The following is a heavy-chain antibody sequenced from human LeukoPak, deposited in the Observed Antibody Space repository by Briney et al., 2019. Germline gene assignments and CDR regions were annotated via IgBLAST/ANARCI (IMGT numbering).Heavy chain of an antibody. V-gene: IGHV3-30-3*01. J-gene: IGHJ5*02. CDR2: ISYDGSNK. CDR3: AKGTYCSSTSCPNWFDP. D-gene: IGHD2-2*01. Sequence: PGGSLRLSCAASGFPFSSYAMLWVRQAPGKGLGWVAVISYDGSNKYYADSVKGRFTISRDNSKNTLYLQMNSLRAEDTAVYYCAKGTYCSSTSCPNWFDPWGQGTLVTVSS. CDR1: GFPFSSYA.